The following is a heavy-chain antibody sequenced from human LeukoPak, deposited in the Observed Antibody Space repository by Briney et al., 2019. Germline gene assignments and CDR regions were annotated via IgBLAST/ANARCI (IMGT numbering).Heavy chain of an antibody. V-gene: IGHV4-39*01. Sequence: ASETLSLTCTVSGGSISSSSYYWGWIRQPPGKGLEWIGSIYYSGSTYYNPSLKSRVTISVDTSKNQFSLKLSSVTAADTAVYYCARLEIDDILTGPNWFDSWGQGTLVTVSS. J-gene: IGHJ5*01. CDR3: ARLEIDDILTGPNWFDS. CDR1: GGSISSSSYY. D-gene: IGHD3-9*01. CDR2: IYYSGST.